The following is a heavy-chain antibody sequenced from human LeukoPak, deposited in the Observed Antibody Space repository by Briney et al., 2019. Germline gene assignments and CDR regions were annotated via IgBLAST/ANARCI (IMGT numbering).Heavy chain of an antibody. J-gene: IGHJ4*02. CDR2: IYHSGST. CDR3: ARVSLTMVRGVIMGGYFDY. CDR1: GGSISSGGYS. D-gene: IGHD3-10*01. V-gene: IGHV4-30-2*01. Sequence: SQTLSLTCAVSGGSISSGGYSWSWIRQPPAKGLEWIGYIYHSGSTYYNPSLKSRVTISVDRSKNQFSLKLSSVTAADTAVYYCARVSLTMVRGVIMGGYFDYWGQGTLVTVSS.